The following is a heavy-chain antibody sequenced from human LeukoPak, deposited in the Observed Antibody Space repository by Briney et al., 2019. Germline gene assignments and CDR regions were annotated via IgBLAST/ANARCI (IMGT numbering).Heavy chain of an antibody. D-gene: IGHD5-18*01. J-gene: IGHJ4*02. Sequence: PGGSLRLSCAASAFTFSDYSMNWVRQAPGKGLEWVASISSSSPYIYYTDSVKGRFTISRDNAKNSLYLQMNSLRAEDTAVYYCARLYSRVGPFDYWGQGTLVTVSS. CDR1: AFTFSDYS. CDR3: ARLYSRVGPFDY. V-gene: IGHV3-21*01. CDR2: ISSSSPYI.